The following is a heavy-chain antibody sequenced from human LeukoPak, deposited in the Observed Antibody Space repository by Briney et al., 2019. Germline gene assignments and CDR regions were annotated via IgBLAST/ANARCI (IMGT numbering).Heavy chain of an antibody. CDR3: ALSGSNEYFQH. J-gene: IGHJ1*01. V-gene: IGHV3-21*04. D-gene: IGHD1-26*01. CDR2: ISSSSSYI. Sequence: GSLRLSCAASGFTFSSYAMHWVRQAPGKGLEWVSSISSSSSYIYYADSVKGRFTISRDNAKNSLYLQMNSLRAEDTALYYCALSGSNEYFQHWGQGTLVTVSS. CDR1: GFTFSSYA.